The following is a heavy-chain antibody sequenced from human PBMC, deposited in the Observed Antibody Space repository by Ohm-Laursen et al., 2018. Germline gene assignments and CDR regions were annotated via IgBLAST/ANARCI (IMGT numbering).Heavy chain of an antibody. V-gene: IGHV5-51*01. Sequence: ESLKISCKGSGYSFTSYWIGWVRQMPGKGLEWMGIIYPGDSDTRYSPSFQGQVTISADKSISTAYLQWSSLKASDTAMYYCARCPEVAAAGTYYYYYGMDVWGQGTTVTVSS. CDR1: GYSFTSYW. CDR3: ARCPEVAAAGTYYYYYGMDV. D-gene: IGHD6-13*01. J-gene: IGHJ6*02. CDR2: IYPGDSDT.